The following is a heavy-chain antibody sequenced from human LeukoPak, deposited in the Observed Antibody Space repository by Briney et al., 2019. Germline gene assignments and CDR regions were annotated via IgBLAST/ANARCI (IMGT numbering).Heavy chain of an antibody. CDR2: ISGSGGST. J-gene: IGHJ4*02. Sequence: GGSLRLSCAASGFTFSSYAMSWVRQAPGKGLEWVSAISGSGGSTYYADSVKGRFTISRDNSKNTLYLQMNSLRAEDTAVYYCARAKGVSTGYRPTDYWGQGTLVTVSS. CDR1: GFTFSSYA. D-gene: IGHD3-22*01. V-gene: IGHV3-23*01. CDR3: ARAKGVSTGYRPTDY.